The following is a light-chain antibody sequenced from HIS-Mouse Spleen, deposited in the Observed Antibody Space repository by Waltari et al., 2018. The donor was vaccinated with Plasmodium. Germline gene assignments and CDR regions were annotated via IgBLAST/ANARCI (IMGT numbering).Light chain of an antibody. CDR1: SSNIGSNY. CDR2: RNN. CDR3: AAWDDSLSGQE. V-gene: IGLV1-47*01. Sequence: QSVLTQPPSASGTPGQRVTISCSGSSSNIGSNYVYWYQQLPGTAPKLLIYRNNPRPSGVPDRFSGSKSGTSASLAISGLRSEDEADYYCAAWDDSLSGQEFGGGTKLTVL. J-gene: IGLJ2*01.